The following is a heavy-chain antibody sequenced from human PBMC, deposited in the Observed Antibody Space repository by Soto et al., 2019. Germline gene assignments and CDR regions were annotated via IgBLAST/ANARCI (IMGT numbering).Heavy chain of an antibody. CDR2: IFSNDEK. CDR1: GFSLSNARMG. V-gene: IGHV2-26*01. CDR3: ARTPEVSSGEYVYYFDY. J-gene: IGHJ4*02. D-gene: IGHD6-19*01. Sequence: QVTLKESGPVLVNPTEPLTLTCTVSGFSLSNARMGVSWIRQPPGKALEWLAHIFSNDEKSYSTSLKSRLTNSKDTSKSQVVLTMTNMDPVDTATYYCARTPEVSSGEYVYYFDYWGQGTLVTVSS.